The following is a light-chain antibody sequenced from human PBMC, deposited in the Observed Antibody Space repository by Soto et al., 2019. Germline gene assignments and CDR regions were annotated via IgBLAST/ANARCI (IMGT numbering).Light chain of an antibody. V-gene: IGKV3-11*01. Sequence: EIVLTQSPATLSLSPGERATLSCRASQSVSNFLAWYQHKPGQAPRLLIYDRSNRATGIPARFSGSGSGTDFTLTISSLEPEDFAVYYCQQRSDWPPMYTFGQGTKLEIK. CDR2: DRS. CDR3: QQRSDWPPMYT. J-gene: IGKJ2*01. CDR1: QSVSNF.